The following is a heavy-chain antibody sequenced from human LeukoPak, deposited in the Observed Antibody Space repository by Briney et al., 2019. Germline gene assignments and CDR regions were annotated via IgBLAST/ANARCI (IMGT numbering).Heavy chain of an antibody. D-gene: IGHD1-26*01. Sequence: GEPLKISCQASGYSFTSYWIAWLRQLPGKGLEWMGIIYPVDAVTRTNPSFKGQVTISADKSISNAYLQWSTLKASDTAMYYCARRSGSYSKANFDYWGQGTLVTVSS. J-gene: IGHJ4*02. CDR3: ARRSGSYSKANFDY. CDR2: IYPVDAVT. V-gene: IGHV5-51*01. CDR1: GYSFTSYW.